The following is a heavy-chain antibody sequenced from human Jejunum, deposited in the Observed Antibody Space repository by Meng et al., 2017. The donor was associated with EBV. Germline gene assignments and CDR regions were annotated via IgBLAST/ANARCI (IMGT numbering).Heavy chain of an antibody. Sequence: VQVVQSGAEVKKPGAKVNISCKVSGHTFTDYYLHWVRQATGKGLEWMRLVDPEDGETISAEKFQGRVTITADTSIDTAYMELSSLRSEDTVVYYCATVNYYDSPSYWGQGTLVTVSS. CDR3: ATVNYYDSPSY. CDR1: GHTFTDYY. V-gene: IGHV1-69-2*01. D-gene: IGHD3-22*01. CDR2: VDPEDGET. J-gene: IGHJ4*02.